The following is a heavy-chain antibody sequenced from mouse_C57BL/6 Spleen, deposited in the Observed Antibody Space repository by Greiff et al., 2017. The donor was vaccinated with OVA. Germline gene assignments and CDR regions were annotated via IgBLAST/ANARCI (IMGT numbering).Heavy chain of an antibody. V-gene: IGHV2-2*01. J-gene: IGHJ3*01. CDR2: IWSGGST. CDR3: ARMGEVAY. Sequence: QVQLQQSGPGLVQPSQSLSITCTVSGSPLTSYGVHWVRQSPGKGLEWLGVIWSGGSTDYNAAFISRLSISKDNSKSQVFFKMNSLQADDTAIYYCARMGEVAYWGQGTLVTVSA. CDR1: GSPLTSYG. D-gene: IGHD2-13*01.